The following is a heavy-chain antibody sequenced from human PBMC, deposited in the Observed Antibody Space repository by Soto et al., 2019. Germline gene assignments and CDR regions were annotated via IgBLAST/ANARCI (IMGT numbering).Heavy chain of an antibody. V-gene: IGHV1-3*04. CDR1: GYTFTNYA. D-gene: IGHD2-2*01. J-gene: IGHJ4*02. CDR3: ARAGDDCSAAKCYVIDY. Sequence: ASVKVSCKASGYTFTNYAMHWVRQAPGQRLEWMGWISTGKGNTKISQKFQDRITITSDTSARTAYMDLSSLRSEDTAMYYCARAGDDCSAAKCYVIDYWGQGTLVTVSS. CDR2: ISTGKGNT.